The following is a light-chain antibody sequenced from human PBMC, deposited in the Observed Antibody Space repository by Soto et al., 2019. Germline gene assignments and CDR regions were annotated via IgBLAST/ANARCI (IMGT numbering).Light chain of an antibody. J-gene: IGKJ1*01. CDR1: QSISSW. V-gene: IGKV1-5*01. CDR2: DAS. Sequence: DIQMTQSPSTLSASVGDRVTITCRASQSISSWLAWYQQKPGKAPKLLIYDASSLESGVPSRFSGSGSGTEFTLTISSLQPDAFATYYCQQYNSYWTFGQGTTVEIK. CDR3: QQYNSYWT.